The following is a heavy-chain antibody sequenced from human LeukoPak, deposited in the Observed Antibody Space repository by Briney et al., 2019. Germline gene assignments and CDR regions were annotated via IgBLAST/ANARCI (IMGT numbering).Heavy chain of an antibody. CDR3: GRDYYPYDSSAYPPFDY. J-gene: IGHJ4*02. V-gene: IGHV3-11*04. CDR1: GFTFSDYY. CDR2: ISSSSSTI. Sequence: GGSLRLSCAASGFTFSDYYMSWIRQAPGKGLEWVSYISSSSSTIYYADSVKGRFTISRDNAKNSLYLQMNSLRAEDTAVYYCGRDYYPYDSSAYPPFDYWGQGTLVTVSS. D-gene: IGHD3-22*01.